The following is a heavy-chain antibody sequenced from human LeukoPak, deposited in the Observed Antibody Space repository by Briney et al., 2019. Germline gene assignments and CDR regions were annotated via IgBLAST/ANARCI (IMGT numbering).Heavy chain of an antibody. J-gene: IGHJ4*02. CDR1: GFTFSSYA. Sequence: GGSLRLSCSASGFTFSSYAMSWVRQAPGKGLEWVSAISGSGGSTYYADSVKGRFTISRDNSKNTLYLQMNSLRAEDTAVYYCAKGSRYSSGFAYYFDYWGQGTLVTVSS. D-gene: IGHD6-19*01. V-gene: IGHV3-23*01. CDR2: ISGSGGST. CDR3: AKGSRYSSGFAYYFDY.